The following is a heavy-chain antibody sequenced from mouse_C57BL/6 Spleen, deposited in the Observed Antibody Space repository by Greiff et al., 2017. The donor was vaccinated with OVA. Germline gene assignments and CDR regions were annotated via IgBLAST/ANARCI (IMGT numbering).Heavy chain of an antibody. D-gene: IGHD4-1*01. CDR1: GFTFSSYG. V-gene: IGHV5-6*01. Sequence: DVQLVESGGDLVKPGGSLKLSCAASGFTFSSYGMSWVRQTPDKRLEWVATISSGGSYTYYPDSVKGRFTISRDNAKNTLYLQMSSLKSEDTAMYYCARQGLTGVSFAYWGQGTLVTVSA. J-gene: IGHJ3*01. CDR3: ARQGLTGVSFAY. CDR2: ISSGGSYT.